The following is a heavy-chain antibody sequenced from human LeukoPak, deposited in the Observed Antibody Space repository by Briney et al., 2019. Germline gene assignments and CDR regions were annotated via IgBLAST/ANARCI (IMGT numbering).Heavy chain of an antibody. CDR1: GFTFSSYS. CDR3: SRDRYGDYDFGY. J-gene: IGHJ4*02. Sequence: PGWSLRLSCAASGFTFSSYSMNWVRQAPGKGLEWLSYISSSSRTIYYADSLKSRFTISRDNANNSLYLQMNSLRAEDTAVYYCSRDRYGDYDFGYWGQGTLVTVSS. D-gene: IGHD4-17*01. CDR2: ISSSSRTI. V-gene: IGHV3-48*01.